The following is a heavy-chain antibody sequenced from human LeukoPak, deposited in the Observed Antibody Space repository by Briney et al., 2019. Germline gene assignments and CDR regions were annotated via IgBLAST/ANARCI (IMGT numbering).Heavy chain of an antibody. V-gene: IGHV4-59*08. Sequence: SETLSLTCTVSGGSISSYYWSWIRQPPGKGLEWIGYIYYSGSTNYTPSLKSRVTISVDTSKNQFPLKLGSVTAADTAVYYCARTDYDSSGYYYYGMDVWGQGTTVTVSS. CDR1: GGSISSYY. CDR3: ARTDYDSSGYYYYGMDV. D-gene: IGHD3-22*01. J-gene: IGHJ6*02. CDR2: IYYSGST.